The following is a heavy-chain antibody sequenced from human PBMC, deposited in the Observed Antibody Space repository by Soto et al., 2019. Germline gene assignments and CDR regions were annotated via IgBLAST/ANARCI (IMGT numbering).Heavy chain of an antibody. CDR1: GFTFSSYE. D-gene: IGHD4-17*01. CDR3: ARLDDYGDYGFDY. CDR2: ISSSGSTI. Sequence: PGGSLRLSCAASGFTFSSYEMNWVRQAPGKGLEWVSYISSSGSTIYYADSVKGRFTISRDNAKNSLYLQMNSLRAEDTAVYYCARLDDYGDYGFDYWGQGTLVTVSS. J-gene: IGHJ4*02. V-gene: IGHV3-48*03.